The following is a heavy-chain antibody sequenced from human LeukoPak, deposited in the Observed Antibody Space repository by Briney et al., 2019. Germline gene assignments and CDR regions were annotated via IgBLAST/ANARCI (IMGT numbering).Heavy chain of an antibody. V-gene: IGHV3-21*06. Sequence: GGSLRLSCAASGFSFRAYTMNWVRQAPGKGLEWVSSVNRSHAYQFYADSVKGRFTISRDNVKNSLCLQMDSLRAEDTAVYYCARDRDYYDSNSFSPDAFDIWGQGTMVTVSS. CDR1: GFSFRAYT. CDR3: ARDRDYYDSNSFSPDAFDI. D-gene: IGHD3-22*01. J-gene: IGHJ3*02. CDR2: VNRSHAYQ.